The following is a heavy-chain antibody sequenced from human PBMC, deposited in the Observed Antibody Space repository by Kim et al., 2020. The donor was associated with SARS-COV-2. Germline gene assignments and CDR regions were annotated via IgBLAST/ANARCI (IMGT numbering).Heavy chain of an antibody. CDR1: GYTFTGYY. Sequence: ASVKVSCKASGYTFTGYYMHWVRQAPGQGLERMGRINPNSGGTNYAQKFQGRVTMTRDTSISTAYMELSRLRSDDTAVYYCASDLAEQQLPSYYYYGMDVWGQGTTVTVSS. CDR3: ASDLAEQQLPSYYYYGMDV. J-gene: IGHJ6*02. CDR2: INPNSGGT. V-gene: IGHV1-2*06. D-gene: IGHD6-13*01.